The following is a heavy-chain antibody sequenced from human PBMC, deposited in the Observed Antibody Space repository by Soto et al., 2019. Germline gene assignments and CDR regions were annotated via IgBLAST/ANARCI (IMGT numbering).Heavy chain of an antibody. CDR1: GGTFSSYA. Sequence: GASVKVSCKASGGTFSSYAISWVRQAPGQGLEWMGGIIPIFGTANYAQKFQGRVTITADESTSTAYMELSSLRSEDTAVYYCATRQDIVVVPAAVGYYYYYGMDVWGQGTTVTVSS. CDR2: IIPIFGTA. J-gene: IGHJ6*02. V-gene: IGHV1-69*13. D-gene: IGHD2-2*01. CDR3: ATRQDIVVVPAAVGYYYYYGMDV.